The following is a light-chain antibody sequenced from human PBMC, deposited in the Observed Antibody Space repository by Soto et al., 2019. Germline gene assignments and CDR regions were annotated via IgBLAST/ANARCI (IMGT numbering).Light chain of an antibody. Sequence: VLTQSPGTLPLSVGQRATLSCRASQSISGYYLAWYQHKSGQAPRLLIYGASSRATDIPDRFSGSGSGIDFALTISRLEPADFAVYYCQKYGDSSITFGQGTRLEIK. CDR1: QSISGYY. V-gene: IGKV3-20*01. CDR3: QKYGDSSIT. CDR2: GAS. J-gene: IGKJ5*01.